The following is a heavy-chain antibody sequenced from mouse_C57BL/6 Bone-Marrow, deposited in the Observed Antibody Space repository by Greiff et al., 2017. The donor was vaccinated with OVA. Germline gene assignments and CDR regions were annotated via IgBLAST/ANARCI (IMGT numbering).Heavy chain of an antibody. V-gene: IGHV2-2*01. CDR1: GFSLTSYG. D-gene: IGHD1-1*01. Sequence: QVQLKESGPGLVQPSQSLSITCTVSGFSLTSYGVHWVRQSPGKGLEWRGLRWSGGSTDYNAAFISRLSISKDNSKSQVFFKMNSLQADDTAIYYCAILITTVVDWYFDVWGTGTTVTVSS. CDR2: RWSGGST. J-gene: IGHJ1*03. CDR3: AILITTVVDWYFDV.